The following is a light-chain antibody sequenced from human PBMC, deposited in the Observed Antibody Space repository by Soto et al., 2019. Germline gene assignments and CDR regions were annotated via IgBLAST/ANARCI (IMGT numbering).Light chain of an antibody. V-gene: IGKV2-24*01. CDR2: KIS. CDR1: QSLVHSDGNTY. Sequence: DIVMTQIPLSSRVTLGQPASISCRSSQSLVHSDGNTYLNWLHQRPGQPPRLLLYKISNRFFGVPDRFSGSGAGTHFTLTINRVEAEDVGVYYCMQATQPTWTFGQGTKVDIK. J-gene: IGKJ1*01. CDR3: MQATQPTWT.